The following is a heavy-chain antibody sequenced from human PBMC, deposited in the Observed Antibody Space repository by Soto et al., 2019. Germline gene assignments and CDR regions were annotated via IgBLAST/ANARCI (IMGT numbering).Heavy chain of an antibody. CDR1: GYRFTSYC. J-gene: IGHJ6*01. CDR3: ARNVVLRDYYGSRSTYYYYGLGV. CDR2: IYPADSDT. Sequence: ESMKIRWKGSGYRFTSYCSGCVRQMPGKGLDRMGIIYPADSDTRYSPSFEGQVTISADKSISTAYLQWSSMKASDTAMYYCARNVVLRDYYGSRSTYYYYGLGVR. V-gene: IGHV5-51*01. D-gene: IGHD3-10*01.